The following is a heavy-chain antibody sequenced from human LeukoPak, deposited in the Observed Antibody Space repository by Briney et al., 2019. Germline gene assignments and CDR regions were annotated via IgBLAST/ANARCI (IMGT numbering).Heavy chain of an antibody. D-gene: IGHD3-16*02. J-gene: IGHJ5*02. CDR3: ARGLLMGYTLAKARTRFDP. CDR1: GGSFSDYF. Sequence: SETLSLTCAVYGGSFSDYFWGWIRQPPGKGLEWIGEINHSGRTYYNPSLKSRVTISVDTSKNQFSLNLSSVTAADTAVYYCARGLLMGYTLAKARTRFDPWGQGTLVTVSS. V-gene: IGHV4-34*01. CDR2: INHSGRT.